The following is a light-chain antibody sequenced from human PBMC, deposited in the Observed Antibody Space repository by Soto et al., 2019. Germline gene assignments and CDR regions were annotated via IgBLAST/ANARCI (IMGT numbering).Light chain of an antibody. CDR1: SSDVGGYNY. CDR2: DVI. J-gene: IGLJ1*01. V-gene: IGLV2-11*01. CDR3: CSYAGSYTYV. Sequence: QSALTQPRSVSGSPGQSVTISCTGTSSDVGGYNYVSWYQQHPGKAPKLMIYDVIKRPSGVPDRFSGSKSGNSASLTISGLQAEDEADYFCCSYAGSYTYVFGTGTKATVL.